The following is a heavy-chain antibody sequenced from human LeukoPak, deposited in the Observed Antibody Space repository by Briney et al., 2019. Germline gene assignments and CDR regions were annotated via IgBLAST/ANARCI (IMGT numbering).Heavy chain of an antibody. CDR3: ARDSGVGATPTA. Sequence: ASVKVSCKASGYTFTGYYMHWVRQAPGQGLEWMGRINPNSGGTNYAQKFQGRVTMTRDTSISTAYMELSRLRSDDSAVYYCARDSGVGATPTAWGQGTLVTVSS. J-gene: IGHJ5*02. V-gene: IGHV1-2*06. D-gene: IGHD1-26*01. CDR1: GYTFTGYY. CDR2: INPNSGGT.